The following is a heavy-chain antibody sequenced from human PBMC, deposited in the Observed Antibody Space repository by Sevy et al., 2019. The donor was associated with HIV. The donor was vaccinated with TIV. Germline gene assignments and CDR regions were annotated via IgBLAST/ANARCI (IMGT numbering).Heavy chain of an antibody. Sequence: GGSLRLSCTASGFSFSDYYMSWIRQAPGKGLEWISYISTSSGFTDYEDSVKGRFTISRDNAKNSLYLQMNSLRAEDTAVYLCARVRYNYGQKYFDYWGQGTLVTVSS. V-gene: IGHV3-11*06. CDR2: ISTSSGFT. CDR3: ARVRYNYGQKYFDY. CDR1: GFSFSDYY. D-gene: IGHD5-18*01. J-gene: IGHJ4*02.